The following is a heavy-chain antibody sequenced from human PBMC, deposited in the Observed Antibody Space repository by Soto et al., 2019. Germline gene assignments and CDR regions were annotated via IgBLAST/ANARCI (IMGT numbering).Heavy chain of an antibody. CDR3: ARGRVPTNTIFGVVIMDYFDY. J-gene: IGHJ4*02. V-gene: IGHV3-33*01. D-gene: IGHD3-3*01. CDR2: IWYDGSNK. Sequence: GGSLRLSCAASGFTFSSYGMHWVRQAPGKGLEWVAVIWYDGSNKYYADSVKGRFTISRDNSKNTLYLQMNSLRAEDTAVYYCARGRVPTNTIFGVVIMDYFDYWGQGTLVTVSS. CDR1: GFTFSSYG.